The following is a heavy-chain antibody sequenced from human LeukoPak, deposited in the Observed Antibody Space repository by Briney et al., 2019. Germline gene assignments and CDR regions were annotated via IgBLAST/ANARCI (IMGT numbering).Heavy chain of an antibody. V-gene: IGHV3-23*01. D-gene: IGHD2-15*01. CDR3: ARDRCSGGSCYGYYYGMDV. Sequence: GGSLGLSCAASGLTFSSYAMSWVRKAPGKGREGVSAFSGGGGSTYYADSVKGRFTISRDNSKNTLYLQMNSLRAEDTAVYYCARDRCSGGSCYGYYYGMDVWGQGTTVTVSS. CDR2: FSGGGGST. CDR1: GLTFSSYA. J-gene: IGHJ6*02.